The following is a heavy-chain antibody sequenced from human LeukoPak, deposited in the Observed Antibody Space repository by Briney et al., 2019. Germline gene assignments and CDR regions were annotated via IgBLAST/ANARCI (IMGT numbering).Heavy chain of an antibody. J-gene: IGHJ5*02. CDR2: INPSGGST. CDR3: ARAYIVVVPAARGNWFDP. Sequence: ASVKVSCKASGYTFTSYYMHWVRQAPGQGLEWMGIINPSGGSTSHAQKFQGRVTMTRDTSTSTVYMELSSLRSEDTAVYYCARAYIVVVPAARGNWFDPWGQGTLVTVSS. D-gene: IGHD2-2*01. CDR1: GYTFTSYY. V-gene: IGHV1-46*03.